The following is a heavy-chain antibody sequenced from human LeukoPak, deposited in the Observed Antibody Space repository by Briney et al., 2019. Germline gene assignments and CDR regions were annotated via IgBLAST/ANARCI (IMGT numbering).Heavy chain of an antibody. CDR2: INHSGST. Sequence: SETLSLTCTVSGGSISSYYWSWIRQPPGKGLEWIGEINHSGSTNYNPSLKSRVTISVDTSKNQFSLKLSSVTAADTAVYYCARHSTGFSLFPWGQGTLVTVSS. J-gene: IGHJ5*02. CDR1: GGSISSYY. V-gene: IGHV4-34*01. D-gene: IGHD1-14*01. CDR3: ARHSTGFSLFP.